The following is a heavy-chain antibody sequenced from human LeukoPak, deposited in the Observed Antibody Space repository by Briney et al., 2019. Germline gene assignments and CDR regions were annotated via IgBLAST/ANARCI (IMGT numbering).Heavy chain of an antibody. CDR3: ASHTGYCTNGVCADAFDI. J-gene: IGHJ3*02. CDR1: GFTFDDYA. D-gene: IGHD2-8*01. Sequence: PGGSLRLSCAASGFTFDDYAMHWVRQAPGKGLEWVSGISWNSGSIGYADSVKGRFTISRDNAKNSLYLQMNSLRAEDTALYYCASHTGYCTNGVCADAFDIWGQRTMVTVSS. CDR2: ISWNSGSI. V-gene: IGHV3-9*01.